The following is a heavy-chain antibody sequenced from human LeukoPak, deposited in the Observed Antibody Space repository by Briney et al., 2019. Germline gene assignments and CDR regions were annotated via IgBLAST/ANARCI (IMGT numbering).Heavy chain of an antibody. CDR1: GFTFSSYA. J-gene: IGHJ3*02. D-gene: IGHD6-19*01. CDR3: ARDPYSSGQYPGENDAFDI. V-gene: IGHV3-30-3*01. CDR2: ISYDGSNK. Sequence: GRSLRLSCAASGFTFSSYAMHWVRQAPGKGLEWVAVISYDGSNKYYADSVKGRFTISRDNSKNTLYLQMNSLRAEDTAVYYCARDPYSSGQYPGENDAFDIWGQGTMVTVSS.